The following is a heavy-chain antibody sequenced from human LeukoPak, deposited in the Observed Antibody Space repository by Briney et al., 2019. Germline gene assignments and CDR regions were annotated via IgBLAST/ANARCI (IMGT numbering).Heavy chain of an antibody. CDR3: ARLVWDTTMADGDIDS. Sequence: PGGSLRLSCAASGFTFSSYSMNWVRQAPGKGLEWVSSISSAGTYIYYADSVKGQFTSSRDNAKNSLYLQMNNLRAEDTAMYYWARLVWDTTMADGDIDSWGQGTLLIVSS. J-gene: IGHJ4*02. V-gene: IGHV3-21*01. CDR1: GFTFSSYS. CDR2: ISSAGTYI. D-gene: IGHD5-18*01.